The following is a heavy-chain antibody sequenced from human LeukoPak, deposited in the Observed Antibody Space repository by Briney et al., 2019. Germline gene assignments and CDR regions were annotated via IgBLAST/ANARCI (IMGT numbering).Heavy chain of an antibody. CDR3: ARDTLWELLADRFDY. D-gene: IGHD1-26*01. CDR2: ISAYNGST. Sequence: ASVKVSCKASGYTFTSYGISWVRQAPGQGLEWMGWISAYNGSTNYAQKLQGRVTMTTDTSTSTAYMELRSLRSDDTAVYYCARDTLWELLADRFDYWGQGTLVTVSS. V-gene: IGHV1-18*01. CDR1: GYTFTSYG. J-gene: IGHJ4*02.